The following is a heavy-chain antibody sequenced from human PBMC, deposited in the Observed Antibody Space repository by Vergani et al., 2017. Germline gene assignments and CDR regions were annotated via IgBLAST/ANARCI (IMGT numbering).Heavy chain of an antibody. CDR2: INPNSGGT. Sequence: QVQLVQSGAEVKKPGASLKVSCKAPGYTFTGYYMHWVRQAPGQGLEWMGWINPNSGGTNYAQKFQGRVTMTRDTSISTAYMELSRLRSDDTAVYYCAREFYYVRFQRTLGYWGQGTLVTVSS. CDR1: GYTFTGYY. CDR3: AREFYYVRFQRTLGY. V-gene: IGHV1-2*02. D-gene: IGHD3-10*02. J-gene: IGHJ4*02.